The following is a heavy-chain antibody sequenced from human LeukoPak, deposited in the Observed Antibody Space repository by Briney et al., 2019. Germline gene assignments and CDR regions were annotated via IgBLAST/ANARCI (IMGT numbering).Heavy chain of an antibody. J-gene: IGHJ4*02. CDR1: GYTFTGYY. CDR2: INPNSGGT. Sequence: GASVKVSCKASGYTFTGYYMHWVRQAPGQGLEWMGWINPNSGGTNYAQKFQGRVTMTRDTSISTAYMELSRLRSDDTAVYYCAREPSGHYYDSSGYYAFGYWGQGTRVTGSS. V-gene: IGHV1-2*02. D-gene: IGHD3-22*01. CDR3: AREPSGHYYDSSGYYAFGY.